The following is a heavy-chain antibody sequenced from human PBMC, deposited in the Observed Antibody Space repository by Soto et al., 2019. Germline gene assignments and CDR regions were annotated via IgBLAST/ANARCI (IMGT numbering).Heavy chain of an antibody. V-gene: IGHV4-4*02. J-gene: IGHJ6*02. Sequence: QVQLQESGPGLVKPSGTLSLTCAVSGGSISSSNWWSWVRQPPGKGLEWIGEIYHSGSTKYNPSLNSRVTKSVYKSKNQYALKLRSVPAADPAVYYCAKVVGGYYYAMDVWGQGTMVTVSS. CDR2: IYHSGST. CDR3: AKVVGGYYYAMDV. D-gene: IGHD2-2*01. CDR1: GGSISSSNW.